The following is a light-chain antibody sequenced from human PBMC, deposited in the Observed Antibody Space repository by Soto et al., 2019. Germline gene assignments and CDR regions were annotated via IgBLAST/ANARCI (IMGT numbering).Light chain of an antibody. J-gene: IGKJ5*01. Sequence: EVVLTQSPATLSLSPGEIDTLSCRASQSVSSYLAWYQQKPGQAPRLLIYDASNRATCIPVRFSASESGTDFTLTNSSLEPEDFAVYYCQQRVNWPPSTFGHGTRLEI. CDR1: QSVSSY. CDR2: DAS. V-gene: IGKV3-11*01. CDR3: QQRVNWPPST.